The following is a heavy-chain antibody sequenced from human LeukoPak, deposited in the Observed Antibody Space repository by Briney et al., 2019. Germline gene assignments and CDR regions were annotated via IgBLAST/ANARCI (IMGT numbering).Heavy chain of an antibody. J-gene: IGHJ4*02. D-gene: IGHD6-25*01. CDR2: IYHSGST. Sequence: SETLSLTCAVSGGSISSGGYSWSWIRQPPGKGLEWIGYIYHSGSTYYNPSLKSRVTISVDRSKNQFSLKLSSVTAADTAVYYCARSAGSRYYFDYWGQGTLVTVSS. CDR1: GGSISSGGYS. CDR3: ARSAGSRYYFDY. V-gene: IGHV4-30-2*01.